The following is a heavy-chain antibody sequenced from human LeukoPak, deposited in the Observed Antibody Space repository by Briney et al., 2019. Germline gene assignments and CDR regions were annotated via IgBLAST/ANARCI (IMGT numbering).Heavy chain of an antibody. D-gene: IGHD3-10*01. CDR1: GFTFSSYA. CDR3: AKGYYGSGSLGAFDI. Sequence: GGSLRLSCAASGFTFSSYAMSWVRQAPGKGLEWVSAISGSGGSTYYADSVKGRFAISRDNSKNTLYLQMNSLRAEDTAVYYCAKGYYGSGSLGAFDIWGQGTMVTVSS. CDR2: ISGSGGST. J-gene: IGHJ3*02. V-gene: IGHV3-23*01.